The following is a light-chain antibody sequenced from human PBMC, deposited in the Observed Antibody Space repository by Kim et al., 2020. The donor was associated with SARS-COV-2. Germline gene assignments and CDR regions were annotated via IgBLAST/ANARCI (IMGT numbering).Light chain of an antibody. CDR2: LNSDGSH. V-gene: IGLV4-69*01. Sequence: ASVKLTCTLSSGHSSYAIAGHQQQPEKGPRYLMKLNSDGSHSKGDGIPDRVSGSSSGAERYLTISSLQAEDEADYYCQTWGTGIWVFGGGTQLTVL. CDR3: QTWGTGIWV. J-gene: IGLJ3*02. CDR1: SGHSSYA.